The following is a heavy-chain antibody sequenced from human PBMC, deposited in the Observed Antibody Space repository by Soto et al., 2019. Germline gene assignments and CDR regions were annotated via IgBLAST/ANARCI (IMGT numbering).Heavy chain of an antibody. CDR1: VFTFSSYW. CDR2: INSDGSST. J-gene: IGHJ6*02. V-gene: IGHV3-74*01. Sequence: GWSLRLSCAYSVFTFSSYWMHWVRQAPGRGLVWVSRINSDGSSTSYADSVKGRFTISRDNAKNTLYLQMNSLRAEDTAVYYCARARYSSGWEYYYYGMDVWGQGTTVTVSS. D-gene: IGHD6-19*01. CDR3: ARARYSSGWEYYYYGMDV.